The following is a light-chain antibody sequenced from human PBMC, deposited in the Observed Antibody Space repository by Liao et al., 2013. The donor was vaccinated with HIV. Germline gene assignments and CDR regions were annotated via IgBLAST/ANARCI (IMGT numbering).Light chain of an antibody. CDR1: NLGDKF. CDR2: EDN. Sequence: SYELTQPPSVSVSPGQTASITCSGDNLGDKFSCWYYQKPGQSPVLVIYEDNKRLSKVPERFSGSNSGNTATLTISGTQAMDEADYYCQAWDSNTAMFGGGTKLTVL. V-gene: IGLV3-1*01. CDR3: QAWDSNTAM. J-gene: IGLJ3*02.